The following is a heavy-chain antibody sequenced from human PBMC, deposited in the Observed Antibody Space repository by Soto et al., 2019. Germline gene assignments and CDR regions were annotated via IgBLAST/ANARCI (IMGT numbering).Heavy chain of an antibody. J-gene: IGHJ5*02. CDR3: ARGEVPLGWFDP. Sequence: NPSETLSLTCTVSGGSISSGGYYWSWIRQHPGKGLEWIGYIYYSGSTYYNPSLKSRVTISVDTSKNQFSLKLSSVTAADTAVYYCARGEVPLGWFDPWGQGTLVTVSS. D-gene: IGHD1-1*01. V-gene: IGHV4-31*03. CDR2: IYYSGST. CDR1: GGSISSGGYY.